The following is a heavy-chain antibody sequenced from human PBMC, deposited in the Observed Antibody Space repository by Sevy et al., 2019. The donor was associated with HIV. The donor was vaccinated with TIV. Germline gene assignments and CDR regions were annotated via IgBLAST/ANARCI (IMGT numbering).Heavy chain of an antibody. J-gene: IGHJ4*02. Sequence: GGSLRLSCAASGFTFISYSFNWVRQAPGKGLEWLSYISTGRSTIYYADSVKGRFTISRDNAKNSLYLQMNSLRAEDTAVYYCARYDWIAAADFDYWGQGTLVTVSS. V-gene: IGHV3-48*01. D-gene: IGHD6-13*01. CDR2: ISTGRSTI. CDR1: GFTFISYS. CDR3: ARYDWIAAADFDY.